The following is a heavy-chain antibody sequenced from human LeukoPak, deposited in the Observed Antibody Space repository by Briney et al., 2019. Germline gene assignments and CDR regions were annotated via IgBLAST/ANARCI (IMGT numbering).Heavy chain of an antibody. CDR1: GGSISSFH. V-gene: IGHV4-59*08. CDR3: ARHGADWVYFDY. D-gene: IGHD3-9*01. CDR2: IYYSGST. J-gene: IGHJ4*02. Sequence: PSETLSLTCTVSGGSISSFHWSWIRQPPGKGLEWIGYIYYSGSTNYNPSLKGRVSISVDTSKNQFSLKLSSVTAADTAVFYCARHGADWVYFDYWGRGTLVTVSS.